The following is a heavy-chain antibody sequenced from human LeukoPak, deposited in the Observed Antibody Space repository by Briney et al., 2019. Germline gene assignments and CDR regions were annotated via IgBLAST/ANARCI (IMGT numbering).Heavy chain of an antibody. J-gene: IGHJ5*02. D-gene: IGHD6-19*01. CDR1: GYTFTGYY. CDR3: ARESVAVADNWFDP. CDR2: INPNSGGT. V-gene: IGHV1-2*02. Sequence: GASVKVSCKASGYTFTGYYMHWVRQAPGQGLEWMGWINPNSGGTNYAQKFQGRVTMTRDTSISTAYMELSRLRSDDTAVYYCARESVAVADNWFDPWGQGTLVTVSS.